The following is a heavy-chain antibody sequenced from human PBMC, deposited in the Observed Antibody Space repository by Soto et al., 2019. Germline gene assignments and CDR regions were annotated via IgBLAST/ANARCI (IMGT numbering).Heavy chain of an antibody. D-gene: IGHD3-10*01. CDR3: AGSPLWFGELQTGFDP. CDR1: GGSISSYY. V-gene: IGHV4-59*01. Sequence: SETLYLTCTVSGGSISSYYWSWIRQPPGKGLEWIGYIYYSGSTNYNPSLKSRVTISVDTSKNQFSLKLSSVTAADTAVYYCAGSPLWFGELQTGFDPWGQGTLVTVSS. CDR2: IYYSGST. J-gene: IGHJ5*02.